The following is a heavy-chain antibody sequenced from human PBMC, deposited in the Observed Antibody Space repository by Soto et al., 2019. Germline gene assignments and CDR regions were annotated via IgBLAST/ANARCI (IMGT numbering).Heavy chain of an antibody. CDR3: ARMTGTQGVDY. Sequence: LVTMSLTCTVAGGSISNYYWSWIRQPPGKGLEYIGYIYSSGYTTYNPSLKSRVTMSVDTFKNQFSLRLSSVTAADTAVYYCARMTGTQGVDYWGQGTLVTVSS. V-gene: IGHV4-59*08. CDR1: GGSISNYY. D-gene: IGHD1-7*01. J-gene: IGHJ4*02. CDR2: IYSSGYT.